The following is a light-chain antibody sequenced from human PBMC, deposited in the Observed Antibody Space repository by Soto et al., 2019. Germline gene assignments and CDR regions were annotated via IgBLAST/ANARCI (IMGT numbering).Light chain of an antibody. J-gene: IGKJ2*01. CDR1: QSISNY. CDR3: QQSYSTHLYT. Sequence: DIQLTQSPSSLSASVGDRVTISCRASQSISNYLNWYQQKPGKAPKLLIYATFSLQSGVPSRFSGSGSETDFALTISSLQPEDFATYYCQQSYSTHLYTFGQGTRLEIK. CDR2: ATF. V-gene: IGKV1-39*01.